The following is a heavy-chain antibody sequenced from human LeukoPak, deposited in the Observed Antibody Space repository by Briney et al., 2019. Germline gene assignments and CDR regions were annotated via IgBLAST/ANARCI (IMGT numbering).Heavy chain of an antibody. D-gene: IGHD6-6*01. CDR1: GYTFTSYG. V-gene: IGHV1-18*01. CDR2: ISAYNGNT. CDR3: ARGRAARRHYYYYMDV. J-gene: IGHJ6*03. Sequence: ASVKVSCKASGYTFTSYGISWVRQAPGQGLEWMGWISAYNGNTNYAQKLQGRVTMTTDTSTSTAYMGLRSLRSDDTAVYYCARGRAARRHYYYYMDVWGKGTTVTVSS.